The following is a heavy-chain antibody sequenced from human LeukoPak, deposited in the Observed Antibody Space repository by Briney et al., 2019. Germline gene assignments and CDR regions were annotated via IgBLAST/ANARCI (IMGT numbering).Heavy chain of an antibody. J-gene: IGHJ4*02. CDR2: INAGNGNT. CDR1: GYTFTSYA. D-gene: IGHD4-17*01. Sequence: GASVKVSCKASGYTFTSYAMHWVRQAPGQRLEWMGWINAGNGNTKYSQKFQGRVTITRDTSASTAYMELSSLRSEDTAVYYCAKDHTGDYEYYFDYWGQGTLVTVSS. V-gene: IGHV1-3*01. CDR3: AKDHTGDYEYYFDY.